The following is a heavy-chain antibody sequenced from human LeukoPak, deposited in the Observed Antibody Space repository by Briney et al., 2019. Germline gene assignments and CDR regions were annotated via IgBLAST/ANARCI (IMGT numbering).Heavy chain of an antibody. V-gene: IGHV4-39*01. Sequence: SETLSLTCTVSGDSIRGSDYYWGWVRQPPGKGLEWIGGTYYGGATFYNPSLESRVTISVDTSENQFSLRLGSVTAADTSVYYCARHLPYRGMDVWGQGTTVTVSS. J-gene: IGHJ6*02. CDR3: ARHLPYRGMDV. D-gene: IGHD1-26*01. CDR1: GDSIRGSDYY. CDR2: TYYGGAT.